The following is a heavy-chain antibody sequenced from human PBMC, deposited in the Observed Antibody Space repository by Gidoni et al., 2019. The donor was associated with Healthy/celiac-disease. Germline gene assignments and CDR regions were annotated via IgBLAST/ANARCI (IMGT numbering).Heavy chain of an antibody. CDR1: SRDG. V-gene: IGHV3-30*18. Sequence: SRDGMRWVREAPGKGLEWVAVISYDGSNKYYADSVKGRFTISRDNSKNTLYLQMNSRRAEDTAVYYWAKDTYQRATVVTPDYWGQGTLVTVSS. CDR3: AKDTYQRATVVTPDY. D-gene: IGHD4-17*01. J-gene: IGHJ4*02. CDR2: ISYDGSNK.